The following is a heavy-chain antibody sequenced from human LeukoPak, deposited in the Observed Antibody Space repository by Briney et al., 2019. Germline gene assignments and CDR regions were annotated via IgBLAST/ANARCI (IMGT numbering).Heavy chain of an antibody. CDR3: APLGYSGPY. J-gene: IGHJ4*02. CDR1: GFTFRTSW. V-gene: IGHV3-7*01. D-gene: IGHD6-13*01. Sequence: PGGSLRLSCAASGFTFRTSWMSWVRQAPGKGLEWVANIKPDGSENYYVDSVKGRFAISRDNAKNSLYLQMNSLRAEDTAVYYCAPLGYSGPYWGQGTLVTVSS. CDR2: IKPDGSEN.